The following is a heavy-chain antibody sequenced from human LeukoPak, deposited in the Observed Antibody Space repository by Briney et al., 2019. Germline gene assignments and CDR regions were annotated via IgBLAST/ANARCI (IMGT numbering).Heavy chain of an antibody. V-gene: IGHV1-2*02. CDR3: AIDGRQLSGTGWFDP. D-gene: IGHD1-14*01. CDR1: GYTFTGYY. CDR2: INPNSGGT. Sequence: GASVKLSCKASGYTFTGYYMHWVRQAPGQGLEWMGWINPNSGGTNYAQKFQGRVTMARDTSISTAYMELSRLRSDDTAVYYCAIDGRQLSGTGWFDPWGQGTLVTVSS. J-gene: IGHJ5*02.